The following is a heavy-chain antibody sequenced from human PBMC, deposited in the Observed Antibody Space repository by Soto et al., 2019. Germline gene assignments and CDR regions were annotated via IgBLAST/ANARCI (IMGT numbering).Heavy chain of an antibody. CDR2: IIPIFGTA. D-gene: IGHD1-26*01. CDR1: GGTFSSYA. J-gene: IGHJ6*02. V-gene: IGHV1-69*01. CDR3: ARQSVGATYYYYYGMDV. Sequence: QVQPVQSGAEVKKPGSSVKVSCKASGGTFSSYAISWVRQAPGQGLEWMGGIIPIFGTANYAQKFQGRVTITADESTSTAYMELSSLRSEDTAVYYCARQSVGATYYYYYGMDVWGQGTTVTVSS.